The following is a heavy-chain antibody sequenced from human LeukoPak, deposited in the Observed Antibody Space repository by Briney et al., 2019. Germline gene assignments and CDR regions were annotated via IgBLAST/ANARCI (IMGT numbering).Heavy chain of an antibody. J-gene: IGHJ4*02. CDR2: IWYDGTTK. Sequence: GGSLRLSCAASGFTFSTYGMHWVRQPPGKGLEWVALIWYDGTTKYYADSVKGRFTISRDNSKSTLYLQTNSLRDEDTAVYFCAKDRDSSGYYGFDYWGQGTLVTVSS. D-gene: IGHD3-22*01. V-gene: IGHV3-33*06. CDR3: AKDRDSSGYYGFDY. CDR1: GFTFSTYG.